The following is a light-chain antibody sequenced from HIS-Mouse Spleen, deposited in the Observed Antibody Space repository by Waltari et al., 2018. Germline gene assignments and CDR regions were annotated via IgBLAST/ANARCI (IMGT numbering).Light chain of an antibody. CDR1: SSYVCGYNH. CDR3: SSYTSSSTYV. V-gene: IGLV2-14*03. Sequence: QSALTQPASVSGSPGQSITLPRTGTSSYVCGYNHVSWYQQHPGKAPQLRIYDVSNRPSGVSNRFSGSKSGNTASLTISGLQAEDEADYYCSSYTSSSTYVFGTGTKVTVL. CDR2: DVS. J-gene: IGLJ1*01.